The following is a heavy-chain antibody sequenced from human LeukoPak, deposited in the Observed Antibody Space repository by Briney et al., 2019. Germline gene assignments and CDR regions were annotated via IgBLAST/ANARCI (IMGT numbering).Heavy chain of an antibody. D-gene: IGHD3-10*01. Sequence: SETLSLTCTVSGGSMTNYYWSWIRQPPGKGLEWIGYMYYGGNTNYNPSLKSRVTISVDTSKNHFSLRLSSVTAADTAVYYCARVAWFGESGMDVWGQGTTVTVSS. J-gene: IGHJ6*02. CDR3: ARVAWFGESGMDV. V-gene: IGHV4-59*12. CDR2: MYYGGNT. CDR1: GGSMTNYY.